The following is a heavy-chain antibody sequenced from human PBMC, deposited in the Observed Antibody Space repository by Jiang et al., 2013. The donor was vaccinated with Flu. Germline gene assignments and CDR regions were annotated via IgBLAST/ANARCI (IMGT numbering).Heavy chain of an antibody. CDR3: ARVAVDTMIVETYFDY. Sequence: GAEVKKPGASVKVSCKASGYTFTSYAMHWVRQAPGQRLEWMGWINAGNGDTRYSQKFQGRVTITRDTSASTAYMELSSLTSEDTAVYYCARVAVDTMIVETYFDYWGQGTLVTVSS. CDR1: GYTFTSYA. J-gene: IGHJ4*02. V-gene: IGHV1-3*01. D-gene: IGHD3-22*01. CDR2: INAGNGDT.